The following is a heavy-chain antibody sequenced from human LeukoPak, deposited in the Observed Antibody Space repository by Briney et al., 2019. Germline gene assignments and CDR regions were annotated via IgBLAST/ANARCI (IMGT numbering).Heavy chain of an antibody. CDR2: MSPNSGDT. D-gene: IGHD7-27*01. Sequence: ASVNVSCTASGYTFTIYDINWVRHATGQGLEWMGWMSPNSGDTGYAQKFQGRVTMTRDTSISTAFMELTSLRSEDTAVYYCARGPPNWGFDFWGQGALVTVSS. J-gene: IGHJ4*02. V-gene: IGHV1-8*01. CDR3: ARGPPNWGFDF. CDR1: GYTFTIYD.